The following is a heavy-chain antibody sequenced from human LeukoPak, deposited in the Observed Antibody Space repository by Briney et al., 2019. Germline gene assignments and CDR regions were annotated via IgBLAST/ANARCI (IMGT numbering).Heavy chain of an antibody. Sequence: GDCLQISSKGSAYSFTSYWIGWVRQMPPKGLEWIGMIYPGDSDTIRSPSFQGQVTISAHKSISTASLQWSSLKASDTAMYYCARRSDGQGPKVFYCWGQGALVTVST. CDR3: ARRSDGQGPKVFYC. D-gene: IGHD5-24*01. CDR2: IYPGDSDT. J-gene: IGHJ4*02. V-gene: IGHV5-51*01. CDR1: AYSFTSYW.